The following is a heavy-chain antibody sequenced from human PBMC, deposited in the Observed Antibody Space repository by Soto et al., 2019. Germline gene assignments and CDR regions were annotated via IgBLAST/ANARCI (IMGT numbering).Heavy chain of an antibody. CDR2: IYPGDSDT. CDR3: ATHIYSGSYFYYYYGLDV. V-gene: IGHV5-51*01. D-gene: IGHD1-26*01. Sequence: PGESLKISCKGSGYSFTSYWIGWVRQMPGKGLEWMGIIYPGDSDTRYSPSFQGQVTISADTSISTAYLQWSSLKASDTAMYYCATHIYSGSYFYYYYGLDVWGQGSTVTVSS. J-gene: IGHJ6*02. CDR1: GYSFTSYW.